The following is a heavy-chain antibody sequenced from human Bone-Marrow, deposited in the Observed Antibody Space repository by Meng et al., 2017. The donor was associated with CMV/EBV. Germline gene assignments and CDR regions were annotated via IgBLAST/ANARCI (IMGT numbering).Heavy chain of an antibody. J-gene: IGHJ5*02. CDR1: GYTFTGYY. V-gene: IGHV1-2*02. CDR3: SSTHYHGSGYFSSKDWFDP. Sequence: ASVKVSCKASGYTFTGYYMHWVRQAPGQGLEWMGWINPNSGGTNYAKKFQGRVAMTRDTSIRTAYMVLSRLRSDDTAVYYCSSTHYHGSGYFSSKDWFDPWGQGTLVTVSS. D-gene: IGHD3-22*01. CDR2: INPNSGGT.